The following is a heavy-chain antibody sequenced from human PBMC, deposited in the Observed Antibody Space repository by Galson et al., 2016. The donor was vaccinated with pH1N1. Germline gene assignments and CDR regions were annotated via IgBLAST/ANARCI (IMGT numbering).Heavy chain of an antibody. CDR3: ARQNDYGDHRGDAFDI. D-gene: IGHD4-17*01. Sequence: QSGAEVKKPGEPLKTSCKGSGHKFTSSWIGWVRQMPGKGLEWMGIIYLGGSLIRYRPSFQGQVTISADKSVNLVHLGWGRVKASDTAMYYCARQNDYGDHRGDAFDIWGQGTIVTVSS. CDR2: IYLGGSLI. V-gene: IGHV5-51*01. CDR1: GHKFTSSW. J-gene: IGHJ3*02.